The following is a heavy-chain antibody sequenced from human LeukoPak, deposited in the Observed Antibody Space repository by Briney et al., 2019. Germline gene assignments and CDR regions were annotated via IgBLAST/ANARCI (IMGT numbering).Heavy chain of an antibody. Sequence: PSETLSLTCTVSGGSISSGSYYWSWIRQPPGKGLEWIGYIYYSGSTNYNPSLKSRVTISVDTSKNQFSLKLSSVTAADTAVYYCARGWMVRGVMSGDDYWGQGTLVTVSS. D-gene: IGHD3-10*01. J-gene: IGHJ4*02. CDR1: GGSISSGSYY. CDR3: ARGWMVRGVMSGDDY. CDR2: IYYSGST. V-gene: IGHV4-61*01.